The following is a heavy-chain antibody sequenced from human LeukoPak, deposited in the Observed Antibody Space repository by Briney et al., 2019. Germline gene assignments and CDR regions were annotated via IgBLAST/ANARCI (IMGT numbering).Heavy chain of an antibody. V-gene: IGHV4-61*01. D-gene: IGHD5-12*01. CDR2: IYYSGST. J-gene: IGHJ4*01. CDR1: GGSLSSSSYY. CDR3: ARASGYDIPPRN. Sequence: SETLSLTCTVSGGSLSSSSYYWGWLRQPPGRGLEWLGYIYYSGSTNYNPSLKSRVTISVNTSKNQFSLKLSSVTAADTAVYYCARASGYDIPPRNWGQGTLVTVSS.